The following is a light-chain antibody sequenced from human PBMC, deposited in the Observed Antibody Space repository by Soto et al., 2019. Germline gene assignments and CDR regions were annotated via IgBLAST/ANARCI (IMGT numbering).Light chain of an antibody. J-gene: IGKJ4*01. V-gene: IGKV1-8*01. CDR3: QQYYSYPT. Sequence: AIRMTQSPSSFSASTGDRVTITCRASQGISSYLAWYKQKPGKAPKLLIYAASTLQSGVPSRFSGSGYGTDFTLTISCLQSEDFSTYYSQQYYSYPTFGGGTKVEIK. CDR2: AAS. CDR1: QGISSY.